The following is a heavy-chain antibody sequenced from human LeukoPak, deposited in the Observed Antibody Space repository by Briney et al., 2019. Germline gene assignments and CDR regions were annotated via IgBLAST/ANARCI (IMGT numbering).Heavy chain of an antibody. CDR2: IDHSGST. D-gene: IGHD1-26*01. Sequence: PSETLSLTCTVSGYSISSGYYWGWIRQPPGKGLEWIGSIDHSGSTYYNPSLRSRVTISVDTSKNQFSLKLSSVTAADTAVYSCARETGGSYWFDPWGQGTLVTVSS. CDR1: GYSISSGYY. J-gene: IGHJ5*02. V-gene: IGHV4-38-2*02. CDR3: ARETGGSYWFDP.